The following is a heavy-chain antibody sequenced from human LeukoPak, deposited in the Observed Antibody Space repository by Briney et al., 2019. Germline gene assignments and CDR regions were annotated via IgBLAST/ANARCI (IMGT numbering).Heavy chain of an antibody. CDR1: GFTFSSYW. V-gene: IGHV3-74*01. D-gene: IGHD2-15*01. J-gene: IGHJ6*02. Sequence: PGGSLRLSCAASGFTFSSYWMHWVRQAPGKGLVWVSRINSDGSSTSYADSVMGRFTISRDNAKNTLYLQMNSLRAEDTAVYYCAREEYCSGGSCYRYYYYGMDFWGQGTTVTVSS. CDR3: AREEYCSGGSCYRYYYYGMDF. CDR2: INSDGSST.